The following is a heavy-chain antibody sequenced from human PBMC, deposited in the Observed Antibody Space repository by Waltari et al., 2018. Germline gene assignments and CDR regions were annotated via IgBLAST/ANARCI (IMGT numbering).Heavy chain of an antibody. D-gene: IGHD3-10*01. CDR3: ARSEVRGVIATPFDY. CDR2: IYYSGST. J-gene: IGHJ4*02. V-gene: IGHV4-59*01. CDR1: GGSISSYY. Sequence: QVQLQESGPGLVKPSETLSLTCTVSGGSISSYYWSWIRQPPGKGLEWIGYIYYSGSTNDNPSLKSRVTISVDTSKNQFSLKLSSVTAADTAVYYCARSEVRGVIATPFDYWGQGTLVTVSS.